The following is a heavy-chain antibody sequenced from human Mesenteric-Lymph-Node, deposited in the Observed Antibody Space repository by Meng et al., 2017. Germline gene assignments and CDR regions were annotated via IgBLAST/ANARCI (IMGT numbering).Heavy chain of an antibody. D-gene: IGHD3-10*01. Sequence: VQLEEPGPGRMKPSEPLSPPCPVSGDSLKCSYWSWIRQPPGKGLEGIGYIYYRGSTSYSPSLKSRVTISIDTSKKQFSLKLRSVTAADTAVYYCARASPLHWFGELYYFDDWGQGTLVTVSS. CDR3: ARASPLHWFGELYYFDD. CDR2: IYYRGST. CDR1: GDSLKCSY. J-gene: IGHJ4*02. V-gene: IGHV4-59*08.